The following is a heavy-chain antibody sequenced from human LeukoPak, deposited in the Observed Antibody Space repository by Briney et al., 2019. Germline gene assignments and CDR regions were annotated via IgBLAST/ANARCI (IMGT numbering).Heavy chain of an antibody. Sequence: ASVKVSCKASGYTFTSYAMNWVRQAPGQGLEWMGWINTNTGNPTYAQGFTGRFVFSLDTSVSTAYLQISSLKAEDTAVYYCARGPGWFGENWFDPWGQGTLVTVSS. CDR1: GYTFTSYA. J-gene: IGHJ5*02. CDR2: INTNTGNP. V-gene: IGHV7-4-1*02. D-gene: IGHD3-10*01. CDR3: ARGPGWFGENWFDP.